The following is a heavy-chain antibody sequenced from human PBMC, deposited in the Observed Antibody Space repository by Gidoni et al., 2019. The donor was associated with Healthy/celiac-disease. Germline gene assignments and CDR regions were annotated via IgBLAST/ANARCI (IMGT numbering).Heavy chain of an antibody. V-gene: IGHV4-59*01. CDR3: ARASSHNWFDP. D-gene: IGHD6-13*01. CDR1: GGSISSYH. J-gene: IGHJ5*02. Sequence: QVQLQESGPGLVKPSETLSLTCPVPGGSISSYHWSWFRQPPGKGLEWIGYIYYSGSTNYNPSLKSRVTISVDTSKNQFSLKLSSVTAADTAVYYCARASSHNWFDPWGQGTLVTVSS. CDR2: IYYSGST.